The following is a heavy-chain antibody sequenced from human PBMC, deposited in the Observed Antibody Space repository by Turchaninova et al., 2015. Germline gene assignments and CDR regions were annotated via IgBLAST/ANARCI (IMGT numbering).Heavy chain of an antibody. CDR1: GYTVTDYY. CDR3: ARFPTVTSNFDY. V-gene: IGHV1-2*06. Sequence: QVQLVQSGAEVKKPGAAGKVSCKASGYTVTDYYIHWVRQAPGQGLEWMGRINPSSGGTNFARKFQGRVTMNRDTSITTAFMELSRLTSDDTAVYYCARFPTVTSNFDYWGQGTLVTVSS. D-gene: IGHD4-17*01. J-gene: IGHJ4*02. CDR2: INPSSGGT.